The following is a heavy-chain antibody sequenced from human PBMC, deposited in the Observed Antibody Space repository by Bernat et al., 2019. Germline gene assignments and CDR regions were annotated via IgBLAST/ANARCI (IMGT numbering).Heavy chain of an antibody. CDR1: GIIFSDYG. V-gene: IGHV3-33*01. D-gene: IGHD3-10*01. CDR3: ARCDAPPIIEMVQGVIDY. J-gene: IGHJ4*02. CDR2: IWYDGSKK. Sequence: QVQLVESGGGVVQPGKSLRLSCAASGIIFSDYGMHWVRQAPGKGLEWVAVIWYDGSKKYYADSVKGRFTISRDNSQNTLYLQMNSLRAEDTAVYYCARCDAPPIIEMVQGVIDYCGQRALVTVSS.